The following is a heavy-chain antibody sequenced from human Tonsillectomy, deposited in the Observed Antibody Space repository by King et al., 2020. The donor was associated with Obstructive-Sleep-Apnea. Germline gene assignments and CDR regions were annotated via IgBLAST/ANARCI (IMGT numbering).Heavy chain of an antibody. Sequence: MQLQESGPGLVKPSETLSLTCTVSGGSISSYYWSWIRQPAGKGLDWIGGIYTSRSTTYNPSLQSRVTLSVDTSKNQFSLKLNSVTAADTAVYYCARTKSGWFDPWGQGTLVTVSS. CDR2: IYTSRST. D-gene: IGHD6-25*01. CDR3: ARTKSGWFDP. J-gene: IGHJ5*02. CDR1: GGSISSYY. V-gene: IGHV4-4*07.